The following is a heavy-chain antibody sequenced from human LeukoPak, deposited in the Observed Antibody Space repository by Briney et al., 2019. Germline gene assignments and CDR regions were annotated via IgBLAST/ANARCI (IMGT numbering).Heavy chain of an antibody. D-gene: IGHD3-22*01. V-gene: IGHV3-21*01. CDR3: ARDRGYYHSSGYTPIDY. Sequence: GGSLRLSCAASGFTFSSYSMNWVRQAPGKGLEWVSSISSSSSYIYYADSVKGRFTISRDNAKNSLYLQMNSLRAEDTAVYYCARDRGYYHSSGYTPIDYWGQGTLGTVSS. CDR2: ISSSSSYI. J-gene: IGHJ4*02. CDR1: GFTFSSYS.